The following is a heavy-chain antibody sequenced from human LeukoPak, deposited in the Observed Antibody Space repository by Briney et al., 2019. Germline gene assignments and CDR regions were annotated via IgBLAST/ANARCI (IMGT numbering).Heavy chain of an antibody. D-gene: IGHD3-3*01. CDR1: GGTFSSYA. V-gene: IGHV1-69*05. Sequence: GSSVKVSCKASGGTFSSYAISWVRQAPGQGLEWMGGIIPIFGTANYAQKFQGRVTITTDESTSTAYMELSSLRSEDTAVYYCARELEWLLYSHYYYYMDVWGQGTLVTVSS. J-gene: IGHJ6*03. CDR3: ARELEWLLYSHYYYYMDV. CDR2: IIPIFGTA.